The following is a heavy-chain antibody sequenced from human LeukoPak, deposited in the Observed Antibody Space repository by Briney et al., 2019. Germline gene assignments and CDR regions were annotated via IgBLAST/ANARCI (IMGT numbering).Heavy chain of an antibody. CDR2: ISIYNGNT. J-gene: IGHJ4*02. Sequence: PGGSLRLSCAASGFTFSSYAMHWVRQAPGQGLEWMGWISIYNGNTNYAQKLQGRVTMTTDTSTSTAYMELRSLRSDDTAVYYCARAVVYDNVWGSYPTDYWGQGTLVTVSS. V-gene: IGHV1-18*01. CDR1: GFTFSSYA. CDR3: ARAVVYDNVWGSYPTDY. D-gene: IGHD3-16*01.